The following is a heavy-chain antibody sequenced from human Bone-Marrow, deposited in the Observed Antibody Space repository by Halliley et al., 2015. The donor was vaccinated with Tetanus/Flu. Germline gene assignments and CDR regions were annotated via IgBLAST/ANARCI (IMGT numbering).Heavy chain of an antibody. CDR3: ARHASGFGGTIMIDY. Sequence: EVQLVQSGAEVRKPGESLKISCKGSGYSFSTYWIGWVRQTPAKGLEWMGFIYPDDSDTRYSPSFQGQVTISADKSINTAYLQWSGLKASDNAIYYCARHASGFGGTIMIDYWGLGTRVTVSS. CDR1: GYSFSTYW. V-gene: IGHV5-51*01. CDR2: IYPDDSDT. D-gene: IGHD3-16*01. J-gene: IGHJ4*02.